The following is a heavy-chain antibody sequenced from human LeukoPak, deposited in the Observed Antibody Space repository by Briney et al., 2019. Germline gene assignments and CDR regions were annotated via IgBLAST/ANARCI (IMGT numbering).Heavy chain of an antibody. D-gene: IGHD3-10*01. Sequence: GASVKVSCKASGYTFTTYSVHWVRQAPGHGLPWMGIIIPDDGVTTSAQKFQGRVTMTRDTSASTVYMILSNLRSEDTAVYYCATTTGTSFFDYWGQGTLVTVSS. CDR1: GYTFTTYS. CDR2: IIPDDGVT. CDR3: ATTTGTSFFDY. V-gene: IGHV1-46*01. J-gene: IGHJ4*02.